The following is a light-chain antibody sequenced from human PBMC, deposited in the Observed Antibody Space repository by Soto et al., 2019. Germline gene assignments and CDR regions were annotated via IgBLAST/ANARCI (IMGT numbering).Light chain of an antibody. V-gene: IGKV3-20*01. CDR3: QQYGSSPT. CDR2: GPS. J-gene: IGKJ4*01. Sequence: DIVLTQSPGTLSLSPGERATLSCRGSHSTGSMDFAWYQQKRGQAPRLLIYGPSNRATGIPDRFSGSGSGTEITLSIRRLEPEDFAVYFCQQYGSSPTFGGGTKVDIK. CDR1: HSTGSMD.